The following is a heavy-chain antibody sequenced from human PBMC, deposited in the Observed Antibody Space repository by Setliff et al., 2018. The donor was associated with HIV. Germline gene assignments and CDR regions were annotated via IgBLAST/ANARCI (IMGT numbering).Heavy chain of an antibody. V-gene: IGHV3-49*04. Sequence: GGSLRLSCTASGFTFGYYALTWVRQAPGKGLEWVGFIRSKAYGGTTEYAASVEGRFTISRDDSKSIAYLQMNSLKTEDTAAYYCTRAAYSRYFDLWGRGTLVTVSS. J-gene: IGHJ2*01. CDR3: TRAAYSRYFDL. CDR2: IRSKAYGGTT. D-gene: IGHD4-4*01. CDR1: GFTFGYYA.